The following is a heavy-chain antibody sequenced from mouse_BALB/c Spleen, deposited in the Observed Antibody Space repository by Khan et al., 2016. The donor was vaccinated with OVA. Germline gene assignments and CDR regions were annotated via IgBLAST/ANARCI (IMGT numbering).Heavy chain of an antibody. V-gene: IGHV1-4*01. CDR3: VRDGAYHRNDGWFAY. CDR2: INPSNGYT. D-gene: IGHD2-14*01. Sequence: VQLQESGAELARPGASVKMSCKASGYSFTSYTFPWIKKRPGQVLEWIGYINPSNGYTNYNQKFKDKATLTTDKSSTTAYLQRSSLTSDDSAVYDCVRDGAYHRNDGWFAYWGQGTLVTVSA. CDR1: GYSFTSYT. J-gene: IGHJ3*01.